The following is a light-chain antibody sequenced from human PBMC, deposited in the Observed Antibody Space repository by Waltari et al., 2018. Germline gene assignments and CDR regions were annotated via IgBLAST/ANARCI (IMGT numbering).Light chain of an antibody. Sequence: DIVMTQSPDSLAVSLGERATINCKSSQSVLYSSNNKNYLAWYQQKPGQPPKLLIYWASTREPGVPDRFSGSGSGTDFTLTISGLQAEDVAVYYCQQYYNTPLTFGGGTKVEIK. CDR1: QSVLYSSNNKNY. CDR3: QQYYNTPLT. CDR2: WAS. V-gene: IGKV4-1*01. J-gene: IGKJ4*01.